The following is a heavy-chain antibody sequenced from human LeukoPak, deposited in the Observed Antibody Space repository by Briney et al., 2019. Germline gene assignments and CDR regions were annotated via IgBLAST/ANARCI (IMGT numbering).Heavy chain of an antibody. J-gene: IGHJ4*02. CDR2: ISAYNGNT. V-gene: IGHV1-18*01. CDR1: GYTFTSYG. CDR3: ARDGLLWFGELLYRSFGY. Sequence: AASVKVSCKASGYTFTSYGISWVRQAPGQGLEWMGWISAYNGNTNYAQKLRGRVTMTTDTSTSTAYMELRSLRSDDTAVYYCARDGLLWFGELLYRSFGYWGQGTLVTVSS. D-gene: IGHD3-10*01.